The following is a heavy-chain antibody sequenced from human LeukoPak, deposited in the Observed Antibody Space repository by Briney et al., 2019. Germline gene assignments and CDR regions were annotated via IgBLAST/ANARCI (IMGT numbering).Heavy chain of an antibody. CDR1: GFTFSSYA. Sequence: GGSLRLSCAASGFTFSSYAMSWVRQAPGKGLEWVSDISGSGGSTYYVDSVKGRFTISRDNSKNTLYLQMNSLRAEDTAVYYCAPSVSSSPYFDYWGQGTLVTVSS. V-gene: IGHV3-23*01. D-gene: IGHD6-6*01. CDR3: APSVSSSPYFDY. J-gene: IGHJ4*02. CDR2: ISGSGGST.